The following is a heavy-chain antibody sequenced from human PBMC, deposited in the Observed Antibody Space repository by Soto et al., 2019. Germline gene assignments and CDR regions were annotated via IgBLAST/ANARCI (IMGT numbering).Heavy chain of an antibody. J-gene: IGHJ4*02. CDR2: ITNKAAGETA. CDR1: GYTFSSTW. D-gene: IGHD3-22*01. CDR3: TTDGYYSSVY. Sequence: EVQLVESGGGLAKPGGSLRLSCATSGYTFSSTWMNWVRQGPGKGLEWVGCITNKAAGETADYAASVTGRFTISRDDSKNTVYLQMDSLRVEDTAVYYCTTDGYYSSVYWGRGTLVTVSS. V-gene: IGHV3-15*07.